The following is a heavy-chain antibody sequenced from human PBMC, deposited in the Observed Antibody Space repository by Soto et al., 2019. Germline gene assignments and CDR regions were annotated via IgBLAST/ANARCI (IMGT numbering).Heavy chain of an antibody. CDR2: IKQDGSEK. D-gene: IGHD1-26*01. J-gene: IGHJ4*02. V-gene: IGHV3-7*05. CDR3: AREGWELLSFFDY. CDR1: GFTFSSYW. Sequence: EVQLVESGGGLVQPGGSLRLSCAASGFTFSSYWMSWVRQAPGKGLEWVANIKQDGSEKYYVDSVKGRFTISRDNAKNSLYLKMNSLRAEDTAVYYCAREGWELLSFFDYWGQGTLVTVSS.